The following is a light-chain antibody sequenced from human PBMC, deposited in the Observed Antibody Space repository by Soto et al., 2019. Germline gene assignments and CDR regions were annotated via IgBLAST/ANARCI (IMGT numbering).Light chain of an antibody. Sequence: QSALTQPPSASGSPGQSVTISCTGTSSDVGGYNYVSWYQQHPGKAPKLMIYEVSKRPSGVPDRFSGSKSGNTASLTVSGLQAEDEADYYCSSFADSNNLVLGGGTKVTVL. CDR3: SSFADSNNLV. V-gene: IGLV2-8*01. J-gene: IGLJ2*01. CDR1: SSDVGGYNY. CDR2: EVS.